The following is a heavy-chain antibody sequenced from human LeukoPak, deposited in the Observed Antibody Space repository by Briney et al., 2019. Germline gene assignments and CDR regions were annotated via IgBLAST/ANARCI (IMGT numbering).Heavy chain of an antibody. D-gene: IGHD3-9*01. CDR3: AKDGRRGYDILTGWDY. J-gene: IGHJ4*02. CDR2: ISGSGGST. V-gene: IGHV3-23*01. Sequence: HPGGSLRLSCAASGSTFSSYAMSWVRQAPGKGLEWVSAISGSGGSTYYADSVKGRFTISRDNSKNTLYLQMNSLRAEDTAVYYCAKDGRRGYDILTGWDYWGQGTLVTVAS. CDR1: GSTFSSYA.